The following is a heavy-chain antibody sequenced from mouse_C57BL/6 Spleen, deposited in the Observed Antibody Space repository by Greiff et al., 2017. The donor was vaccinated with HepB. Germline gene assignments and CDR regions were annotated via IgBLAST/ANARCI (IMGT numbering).Heavy chain of an antibody. V-gene: IGHV3-1*01. Sequence: EVNLVESGPGMVKPSQSLSLTCTVTGYSITSGYYWHWIRHFPGNKLEWMGYISYSGSTNYNPSLKSRISITHDTSKNHFFLKLNSVTTEDTATYYCARQLRYWYFDVWGTGTTVTVSS. D-gene: IGHD3-1*01. CDR1: GYSITSGYY. CDR2: ISYSGST. CDR3: ARQLRYWYFDV. J-gene: IGHJ1*03.